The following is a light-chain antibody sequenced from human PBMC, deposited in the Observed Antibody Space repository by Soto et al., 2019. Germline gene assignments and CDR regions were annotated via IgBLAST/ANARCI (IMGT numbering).Light chain of an antibody. J-gene: IGLJ2*01. V-gene: IGLV1-44*01. CDR1: SSNIGTNT. Sequence: QPVLTQPPSASGTPGQRVTISCSGSSSNIGTNTVNWYQQLPGTAPKVLIYNDHERPSGVPDRFSGSKSGTSASLAISGLQSEDEADYYCAARDDRLWLFGGGTKLTVL. CDR3: AARDDRLWL. CDR2: NDH.